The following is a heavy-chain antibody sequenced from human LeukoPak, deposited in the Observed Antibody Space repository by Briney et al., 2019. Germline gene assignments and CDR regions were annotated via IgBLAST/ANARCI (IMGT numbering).Heavy chain of an antibody. V-gene: IGHV1-46*01. Sequence: ASVKVSCKASGYTFTSYYMHWVRQAPGQGLEWMGIINPSGGSTGYAQKFQGRVTMTRDTSTSTVYMELSSLRSEDMAVYYCARDGYKYYFDYWGQGTLVTVSS. CDR2: INPSGGST. D-gene: IGHD5-24*01. J-gene: IGHJ4*02. CDR3: ARDGYKYYFDY. CDR1: GYTFTSYY.